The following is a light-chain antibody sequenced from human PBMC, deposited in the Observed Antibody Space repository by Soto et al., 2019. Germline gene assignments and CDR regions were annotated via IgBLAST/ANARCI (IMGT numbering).Light chain of an antibody. Sequence: EIVMTQSPATLSVSPGEGATLSCRASQSVNSNLAWYQQKPGQAPRLLIYGASTRATGIPDRFSGSGSGTEFTLTISSLQSEDFAVYYCQQYNNWPLYTFGQGTKLEIK. J-gene: IGKJ2*01. V-gene: IGKV3-15*01. CDR1: QSVNSN. CDR3: QQYNNWPLYT. CDR2: GAS.